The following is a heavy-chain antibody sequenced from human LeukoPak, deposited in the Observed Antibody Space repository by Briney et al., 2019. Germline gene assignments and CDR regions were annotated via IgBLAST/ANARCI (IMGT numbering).Heavy chain of an antibody. Sequence: GGSLRLSCAASGFXFSSYSMNWVRQAPGKGLEWVSSISSSSSYIYYADSVKGRFTISRDNAKNSLYLQMNSLRAEDTAVYYCARLQLVTAVGDYWGQGTLVTVSS. CDR1: GFXFSSYS. CDR3: ARLQLVTAVGDY. J-gene: IGHJ4*02. CDR2: ISSSSSYI. D-gene: IGHD6-13*01. V-gene: IGHV3-21*01.